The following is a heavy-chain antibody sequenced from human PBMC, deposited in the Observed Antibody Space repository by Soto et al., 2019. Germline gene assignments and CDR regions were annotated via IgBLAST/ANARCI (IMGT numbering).Heavy chain of an antibody. CDR3: TTDPVTMIVVVPSSG. CDR1: GFTFSNAW. CDR2: IKSKTDGGTT. Sequence: GGSLRLSCAASGFTFSNAWMNWVRQAPGKGLEWVGRIKSKTDGGTTDYAAPVKGRLTISRDDSKNTLYLQMNSLKTEDTAVYYCTTDPVTMIVVVPSSGWGQGTLVTVS. J-gene: IGHJ4*02. D-gene: IGHD3-22*01. V-gene: IGHV3-15*07.